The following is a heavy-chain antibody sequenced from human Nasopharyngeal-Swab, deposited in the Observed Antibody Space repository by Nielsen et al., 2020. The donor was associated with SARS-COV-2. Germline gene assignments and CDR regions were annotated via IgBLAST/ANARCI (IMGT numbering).Heavy chain of an antibody. CDR1: GFTFSSSA. CDR2: ISYDGSNK. D-gene: IGHD3-22*01. V-gene: IGHV3-30-3*01. Sequence: GGSLRLSCAASGFTFSSSAMHWVRQAPGKGLEWVAVISYDGSNKYFADSVKGRFTISRDNSKNTLYLQMNSLRAEDTAMYYCASPPLDSSGYYYGFHYWGRGTLVTVSS. J-gene: IGHJ4*02. CDR3: ASPPLDSSGYYYGFHY.